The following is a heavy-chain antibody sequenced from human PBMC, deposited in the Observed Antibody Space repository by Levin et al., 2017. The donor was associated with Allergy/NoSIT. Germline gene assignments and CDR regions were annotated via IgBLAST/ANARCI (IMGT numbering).Heavy chain of an antibody. V-gene: IGHV3-33*01. CDR1: GFLFSSSG. D-gene: IGHD5-18*01. CDR3: AGAGDSYGRSAFDI. J-gene: IGHJ3*02. Sequence: LSLPCAASGFLFSSSGMHWVRQAPGKGLEWVAVIWYDGSNKYYADSVKGRFTISRDNSKNTLYLQMNSLRAEDTAVYYCAGAGDSYGRSAFDIWGQGTMVTVSS. CDR2: IWYDGSNK.